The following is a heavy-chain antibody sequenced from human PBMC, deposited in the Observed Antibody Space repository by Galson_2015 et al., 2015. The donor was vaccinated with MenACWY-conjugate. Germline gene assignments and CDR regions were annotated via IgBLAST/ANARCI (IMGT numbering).Heavy chain of an antibody. CDR3: AVYCSSTRCYGASGGY. V-gene: IGHV3-74*01. CDR1: GFTFSSYW. CDR2: INSDGIST. Sequence: SLRLSCAASGFTFSSYWMHWVRQAPGKGLVWVSLINSDGISTSYADSVKGRFTISRDNAKNTLYLQMNSLRAEDTAVYYCAVYCSSTRCYGASGGYWGQGTLVTVSS. D-gene: IGHD2-2*01. J-gene: IGHJ4*02.